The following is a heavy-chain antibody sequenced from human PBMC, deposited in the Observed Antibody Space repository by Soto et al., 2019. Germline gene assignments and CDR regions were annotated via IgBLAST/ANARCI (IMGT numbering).Heavy chain of an antibody. CDR1: GDSITTSGYY. J-gene: IGHJ4*02. Sequence: SETLSLTCNVSGDSITTSGYYWDWIRQPPGKGLEWIGSIYSSGRTYYNPSLNSRVTISVDTSKNQFSLKLSSVTAADTAVYYCARQGAGFVDYWGQGTLVTVSS. CDR2: IYSSGRT. V-gene: IGHV4-39*01. CDR3: ARQGAGFVDY. D-gene: IGHD1-26*01.